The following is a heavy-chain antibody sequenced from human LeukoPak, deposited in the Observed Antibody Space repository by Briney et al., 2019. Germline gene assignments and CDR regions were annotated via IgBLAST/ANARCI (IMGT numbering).Heavy chain of an antibody. CDR1: GYSFTSYW. CDR2: IYPGDSDT. Sequence: GESLKISCKGSGYSFTSYWIGWVRQMPGKGLEWMGIIYPGDSDTRYSPSFQGQVTISADKSISTAYLQWSSLKASDTAMYYCARRGGFGCSSTSCYAGGCFDYWGQGTLVTVSS. D-gene: IGHD2-2*01. V-gene: IGHV5-51*01. CDR3: ARRGGFGCSSTSCYAGGCFDY. J-gene: IGHJ4*02.